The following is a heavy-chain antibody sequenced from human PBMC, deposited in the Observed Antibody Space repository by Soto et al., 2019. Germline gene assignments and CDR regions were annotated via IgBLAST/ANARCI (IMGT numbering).Heavy chain of an antibody. CDR2: ISVYNGDR. V-gene: IGHV1-18*01. CDR1: GYIFTKYG. J-gene: IGHJ5*02. CDR3: ARLQLGGDRMLNWFDP. D-gene: IGHD2-21*02. Sequence: QVQVVQSGPELKKPGASVKVSCKAQGYIFTKYGIGWVRQAPGHGLEWMGLISVYNGDRKVAQKFQDRVSMTTDTATETAYMELKSLRSGDTAVYYCARLQLGGDRMLNWFDPWGQGTLVTVSS.